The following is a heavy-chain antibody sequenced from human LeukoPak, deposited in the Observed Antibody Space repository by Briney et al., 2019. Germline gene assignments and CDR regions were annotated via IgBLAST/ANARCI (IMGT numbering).Heavy chain of an antibody. CDR2: INHSGST. Sequence: PSETLSLTCAVYGGSFSGYYWSWIRQPPGKGLEWIGEINHSGSTNYNPSLKSRVTISVDTSKNQFSLKLSSVTAADTAVYYCARGPPRYYYGSGRYYKSYYYGMDVWGQGTTVTVSS. J-gene: IGHJ6*02. CDR1: GGSFSGYY. V-gene: IGHV4-34*01. CDR3: ARGPPRYYYGSGRYYKSYYYGMDV. D-gene: IGHD3-10*01.